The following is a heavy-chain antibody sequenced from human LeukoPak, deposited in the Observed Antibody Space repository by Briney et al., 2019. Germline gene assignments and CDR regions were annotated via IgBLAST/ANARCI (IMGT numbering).Heavy chain of an antibody. V-gene: IGHV4-38-2*02. Sequence: SETLSLTCTVSGYSISSGYYWGWIRQPPGKGLEWIGSIYHSGSTYYNPSLKSRVTISVDTSKNQFSLKLSSVTAADTAVYYCASDGLAAAYGMDVWGQGTTVTVSS. CDR2: IYHSGST. D-gene: IGHD6-13*01. CDR1: GYSISSGYY. J-gene: IGHJ6*02. CDR3: ASDGLAAAYGMDV.